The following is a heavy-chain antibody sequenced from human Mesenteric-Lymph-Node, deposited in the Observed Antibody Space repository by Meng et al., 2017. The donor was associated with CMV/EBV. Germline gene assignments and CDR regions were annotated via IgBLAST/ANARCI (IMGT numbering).Heavy chain of an antibody. CDR2: IYPSGIT. CDR1: GASISNPNW. CDR3: ARENNTDTVRFFDS. J-gene: IGHJ4*02. Sequence: VSGASISNPNWWSWVRQSPGKGLEWIGGIYPSGITNYSPSLKSRVTISLDKSKNQFSLKLTSVAAADTAVYYCARENNTDTVRFFDSWGQGILVTVSS. V-gene: IGHV4-4*02. D-gene: IGHD3-3*01.